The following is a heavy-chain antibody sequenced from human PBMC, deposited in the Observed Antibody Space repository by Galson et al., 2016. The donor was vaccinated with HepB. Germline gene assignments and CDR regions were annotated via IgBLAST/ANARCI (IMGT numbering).Heavy chain of an antibody. CDR3: ARQSGHDLWSGSTQPNWFDP. Sequence: SETLSLTCTVSGGSISSSIYYWGWIRQPPGKGLEWIGSIYYSGNTHYNPSLKRRVTISADTSKNQFSLKSSSMTAADTAVYYCARQSGHDLWSGSTQPNWFDPWGQGTLVTVSS. V-gene: IGHV4-39*01. D-gene: IGHD3-3*01. CDR2: IYYSGNT. CDR1: GGSISSSIYY. J-gene: IGHJ5*02.